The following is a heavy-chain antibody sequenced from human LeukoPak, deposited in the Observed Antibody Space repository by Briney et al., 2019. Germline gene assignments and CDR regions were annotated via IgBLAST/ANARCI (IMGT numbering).Heavy chain of an antibody. D-gene: IGHD5-24*01. CDR2: IHYSGRI. J-gene: IGHJ4*02. V-gene: IGHV4-34*01. CDR1: GGSFSGYY. CDR3: SRGTDAYKCGNS. Sequence: SETLSLTCAVNGGSFSGYYWTWIRQPPGKGLEWIGEIHYSGRINYNPSLKSRVTISADTSNNHFSLKMNSVTAADTAVYYCSRGTDAYKCGNSWGQGTLVTVSS.